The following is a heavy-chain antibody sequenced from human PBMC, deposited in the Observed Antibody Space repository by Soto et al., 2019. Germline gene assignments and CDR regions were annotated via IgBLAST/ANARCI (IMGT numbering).Heavy chain of an antibody. CDR3: AREGGRIQLWLTRYYGMDV. V-gene: IGHV3-48*02. D-gene: IGHD5-18*01. Sequence: GGALRLSCAASGFTFSSYCTNWGRPAPGEGAVLVSYISSSSSTIYYADSVKGRFTISRDNAKNSLYLQMNSLRDEDTAVYYCAREGGRIQLWLTRYYGMDVWGQGTTVTVSS. CDR1: GFTFSSYC. J-gene: IGHJ6*02. CDR2: ISSSSSTI.